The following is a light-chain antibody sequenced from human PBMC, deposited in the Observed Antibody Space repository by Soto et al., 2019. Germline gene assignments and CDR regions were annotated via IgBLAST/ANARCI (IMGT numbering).Light chain of an antibody. V-gene: IGKV3-20*01. J-gene: IGKJ1*01. CDR3: DHYDTSPS. CDR1: QSISNTY. CDR2: ATS. Sequence: EIVLTQSPGTLSLSPGERATLSCRASQSISNTYLAWYRQKPGQAPGLLIYATSNRGTGIPDRFSGSGSGTDITLTISKLEPEDFAVYYWDHYDTSPSFSNGPTVEIK.